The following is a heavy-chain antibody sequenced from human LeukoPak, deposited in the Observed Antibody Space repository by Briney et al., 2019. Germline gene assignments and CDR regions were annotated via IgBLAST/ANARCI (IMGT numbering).Heavy chain of an antibody. CDR2: IGHEGTIK. Sequence: GGSLRLSCAASVFSFNTYGMHWVRQSPGKGLEWVACIGHEGTIKYYAESVKGRFTVSRANSNNMLYLQMNSLTTEDTAVYYCATELNPDLAFEYWGQGTLVTVSS. J-gene: IGHJ4*02. D-gene: IGHD3/OR15-3a*01. CDR1: VFSFNTYG. CDR3: ATELNPDLAFEY. V-gene: IGHV3-30*02.